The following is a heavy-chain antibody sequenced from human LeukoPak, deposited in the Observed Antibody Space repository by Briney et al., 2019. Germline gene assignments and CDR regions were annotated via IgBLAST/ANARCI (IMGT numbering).Heavy chain of an antibody. Sequence: GGALRLSCTASGFTFGDYAMSWVRQAPGKGLEWVGRIKSKTDGGTTDYAAPVKGRFTISRDDSKNTLYLQMNSLKTEDTAVYYCTTDGYYYDSSGYYYLDWGQGTLVTVSS. CDR2: IKSKTDGGTT. J-gene: IGHJ4*02. D-gene: IGHD3-22*01. V-gene: IGHV3-15*01. CDR3: TTDGYYYDSSGYYYLD. CDR1: GFTFGDYA.